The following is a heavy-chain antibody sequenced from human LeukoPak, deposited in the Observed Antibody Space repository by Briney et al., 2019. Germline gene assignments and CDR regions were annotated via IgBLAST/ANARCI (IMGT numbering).Heavy chain of an antibody. CDR2: KKQGGSEK. CDR1: GFTFNSYW. V-gene: IGHV3-7*01. Sequence: GGSLGLSPAASGFTFNSYWMSWVREAPGKGQERVHNKKQGGSEKYYVDSVKGRFTISRDNAKNSLYLQMNSLRAEDTAVYYCARDPYYYDFWSGYYIDYFDYWGQGTLVTVSS. CDR3: ARDPYYYDFWSGYYIDYFDY. D-gene: IGHD3-3*01. J-gene: IGHJ4*02.